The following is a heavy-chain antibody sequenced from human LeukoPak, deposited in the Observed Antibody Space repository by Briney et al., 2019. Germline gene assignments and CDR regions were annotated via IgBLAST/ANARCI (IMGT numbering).Heavy chain of an antibody. Sequence: PSETLSLTCTVSGGSISSHYWSWIRQPPGKGLEWIGYIYYSGSTNYNPSLKSRVTISVDTSKNQFSLKRSSVTAADTAVYYCARSPVGANDSFDYWGQGALVTVSS. J-gene: IGHJ4*02. D-gene: IGHD1-26*01. CDR1: GGSISSHY. V-gene: IGHV4-59*11. CDR2: IYYSGST. CDR3: ARSPVGANDSFDY.